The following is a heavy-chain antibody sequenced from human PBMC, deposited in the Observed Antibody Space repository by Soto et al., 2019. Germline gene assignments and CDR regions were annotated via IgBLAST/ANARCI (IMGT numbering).Heavy chain of an antibody. V-gene: IGHV3-21*04. CDR3: ASGIDFYYAMDV. CDR2: IRGFSPYT. Sequence: KPVGSLRLSCISSGFTFRTYTMNWVRQAPGKGLEWVSGIRGFSPYTFYAESVKGRFTISRDNAKNQFSLKLTSVTDADTAVYYCASGIDFYYAMDVWGQGTTVTVSS. J-gene: IGHJ6*01. CDR1: GFTFRTYT.